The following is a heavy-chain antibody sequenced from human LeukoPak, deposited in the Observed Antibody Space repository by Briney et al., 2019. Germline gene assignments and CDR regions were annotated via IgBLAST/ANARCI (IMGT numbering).Heavy chain of an antibody. D-gene: IGHD6-13*01. CDR3: ARDRGAAAGPPDAFDI. Sequence: ASVKVSCKASGYTFTGYYMHWVRQAPGQGLEWMGWINPNSGGTDYAQKFQGRVTMTRDTSISTAYMELSRLRSDDTAVYYCARDRGAAAGPPDAFDIWGQGTMVTVSS. J-gene: IGHJ3*02. CDR1: GYTFTGYY. CDR2: INPNSGGT. V-gene: IGHV1-2*02.